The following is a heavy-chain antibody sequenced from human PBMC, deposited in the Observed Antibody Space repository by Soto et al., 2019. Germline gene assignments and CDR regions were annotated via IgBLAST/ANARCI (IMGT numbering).Heavy chain of an antibody. D-gene: IGHD1-1*01. CDR2: IYYSGGT. CDR1: GGSISSFY. V-gene: IGHV4-59*01. Sequence: SETLSLTCTVSGGSISSFYWSWIRQPPGKGLEWIGYIYYSGGTNYNPSLKSRVTISVDTSKNQFSLKLTSVTAADTAVYYCARSGLDPLRWFDPWGQGTLVTVSS. CDR3: ARSGLDPLRWFDP. J-gene: IGHJ5*02.